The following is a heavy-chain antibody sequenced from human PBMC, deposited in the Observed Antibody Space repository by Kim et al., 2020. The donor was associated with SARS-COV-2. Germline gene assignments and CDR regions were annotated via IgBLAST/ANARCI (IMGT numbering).Heavy chain of an antibody. V-gene: IGHV4-39*01. J-gene: IGHJ1*01. CDR3: ASVLRYFDWLLGD. CDR2: IYYSGST. Sequence: SETLSLTCTVSGGSISSSSYYWGWIRQPPGKGLEWIGSIYYSGSTYYNPSLKSRVTISVDTSKNQFSLKLSSVTAADTAVYYCASVLRYFDWLLGDWGQG. D-gene: IGHD3-9*01. CDR1: GGSISSSSYY.